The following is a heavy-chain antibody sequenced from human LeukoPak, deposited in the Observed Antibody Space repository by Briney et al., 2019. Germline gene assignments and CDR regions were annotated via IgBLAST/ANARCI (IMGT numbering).Heavy chain of an antibody. Sequence: PGGSLRLSCAASGFTFSSYAMHWVRQAPGKGLEWVAVISYDGSNKYHADSVKGRFTISRDNSKNTLYLQMNSLRAEDTAVYYCARVYGVVDYWGQGTLVTVSS. D-gene: IGHD3-10*01. CDR2: ISYDGSNK. V-gene: IGHV3-30*04. CDR1: GFTFSSYA. CDR3: ARVYGVVDY. J-gene: IGHJ4*02.